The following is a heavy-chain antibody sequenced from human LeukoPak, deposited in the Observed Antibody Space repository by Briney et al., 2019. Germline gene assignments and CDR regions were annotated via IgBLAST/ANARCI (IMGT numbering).Heavy chain of an antibody. Sequence: ASVKVSCKVSGYTLTELSMHWVRQAPGEGLEWMGGFHPEDGETIYTQKFQGRVTMTEDTSTDTAYMEPSSLISEDTAVYYCTTWVRAYDYVWGSYRPDAFDIWGQGTVVTVSS. V-gene: IGHV1-24*01. CDR2: FHPEDGET. J-gene: IGHJ3*02. D-gene: IGHD3-16*02. CDR1: GYTLTELS. CDR3: TTWVRAYDYVWGSYRPDAFDI.